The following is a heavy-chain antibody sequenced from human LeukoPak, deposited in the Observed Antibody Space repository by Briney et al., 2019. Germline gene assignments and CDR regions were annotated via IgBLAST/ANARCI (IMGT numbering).Heavy chain of an antibody. CDR3: VYDDNTY. Sequence: GGSLRLSCAASGFIFSNFWMTWVRQAPGKGLEWVANIKQDGNEKHYVESVKGRFTISRDNAKSTVYLQMNSLRAEDTAVYYCVYDDNTYWGQGTLVTVSS. J-gene: IGHJ4*02. V-gene: IGHV3-7*01. D-gene: IGHD3-3*01. CDR1: GFIFSNFW. CDR2: IKQDGNEK.